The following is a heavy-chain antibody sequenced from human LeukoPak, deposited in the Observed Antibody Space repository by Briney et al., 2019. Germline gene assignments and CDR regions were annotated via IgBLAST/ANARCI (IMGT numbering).Heavy chain of an antibody. V-gene: IGHV3-23*01. CDR2: ISGSGVRT. Sequence: GGSLRLSCAASGFTFSSYAMTWVRQAPGKGLEWVSTISGSGVRTYYADSVMGRFTIFRDNSKNTLYLQMNSLRAEDTAVYYCARDGTGSDSCGTNWGQGTLVTVSS. D-gene: IGHD3-22*01. CDR3: ARDGTGSDSCGTN. J-gene: IGHJ1*01. CDR1: GFTFSSYA.